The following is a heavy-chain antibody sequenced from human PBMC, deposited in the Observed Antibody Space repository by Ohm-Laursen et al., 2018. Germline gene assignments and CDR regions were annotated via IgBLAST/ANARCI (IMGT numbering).Heavy chain of an antibody. CDR1: GGSISSYY. J-gene: IGHJ4*02. Sequence: SETLSLTCTVSGGSISSYYWSWIRQPPGKGLEWIGYIYYSGSTNYNPSLKSRVTISVDTSKNQFSLKLSSVTAADTAVYYCARGLISGMEGYWGQGTLVTVSS. V-gene: IGHV4-59*08. D-gene: IGHD2-15*01. CDR2: IYYSGST. CDR3: ARGLISGMEGY.